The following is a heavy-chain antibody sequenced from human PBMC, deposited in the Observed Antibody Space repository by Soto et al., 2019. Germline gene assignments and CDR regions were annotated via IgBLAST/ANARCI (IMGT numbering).Heavy chain of an antibody. D-gene: IGHD3-22*01. CDR3: ARDPGASGYYDAFDI. V-gene: IGHV4-30-4*01. J-gene: IGHJ3*02. Sequence: QVQLQESGPGLVKPSQTLSLTCTVSGGSISSGDYYWSWIRQPPGKGLEWIGYIYYSGSTYYNPSLKSRVTISVDTSKDQFSLKLSSVTAADTAVYYCARDPGASGYYDAFDIWGQGTMVTVSS. CDR2: IYYSGST. CDR1: GGSISSGDYY.